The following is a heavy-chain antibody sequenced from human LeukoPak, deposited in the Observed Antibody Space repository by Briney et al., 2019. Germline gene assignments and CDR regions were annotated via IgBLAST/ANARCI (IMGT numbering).Heavy chain of an antibody. Sequence: PGGSLRLSFAPSGFPFDDYTMAWVRQPPGRGLEWASHFSSFSGTLNYADSVSGGFTISRDNANKSRYVQMNRLRAEDTAVYYWARDQERVGYWGQGTQVTVSS. CDR1: GFPFDDYT. CDR2: FSSFSGTL. J-gene: IGHJ4*02. CDR3: ARDQERVGY. D-gene: IGHD2-2*01. V-gene: IGHV3-48*01.